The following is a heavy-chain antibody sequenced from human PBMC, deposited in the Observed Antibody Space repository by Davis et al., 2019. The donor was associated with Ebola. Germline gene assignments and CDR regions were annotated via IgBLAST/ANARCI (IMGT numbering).Heavy chain of an antibody. CDR2: ISGRSDTI. J-gene: IGHJ4*02. CDR3: ARGLHGGADY. CDR1: GFIFNSYS. V-gene: IGHV3-48*02. D-gene: IGHD2-15*01. Sequence: PGGSLRLSCAASGFIFNSYSMNWVRQAPGKGLEWISYISGRSDTIYYADSVKGRFTISRDNAKNSLYLQMNSLRDEDTAVYYCARGLHGGADYWGQGTHVTVS.